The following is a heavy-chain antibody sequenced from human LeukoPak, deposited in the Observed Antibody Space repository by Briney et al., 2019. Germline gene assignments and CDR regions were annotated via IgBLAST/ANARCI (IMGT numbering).Heavy chain of an antibody. CDR2: ISGSGGST. D-gene: IGHD6-19*01. V-gene: IGHV3-23*01. Sequence: PGGSLRLSCAASGFTFDSCAMTWVRQAPGKGLEWVSAISGSGGSTYYADSVKGRFTISRDNSKNTLYLQMNSLRAEDTAVYFCAKGKYSSGRTYFDYWGQGTLVTVSS. CDR1: GFTFDSCA. J-gene: IGHJ4*02. CDR3: AKGKYSSGRTYFDY.